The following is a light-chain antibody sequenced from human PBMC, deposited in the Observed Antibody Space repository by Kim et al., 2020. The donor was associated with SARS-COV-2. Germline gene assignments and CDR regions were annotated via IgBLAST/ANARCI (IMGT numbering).Light chain of an antibody. Sequence: DIQMTQSPSSLSASVGDRVTITCRASQDITNYLAWYQQKPGQVPKLLIYATSTLQSGVPSRFSGSGSGADYTLTISSLQPEDVATYYCQKCSSAPWMFGQGTKVDI. CDR3: QKCSSAPWM. J-gene: IGKJ1*01. CDR1: QDITNY. V-gene: IGKV1-27*01. CDR2: ATS.